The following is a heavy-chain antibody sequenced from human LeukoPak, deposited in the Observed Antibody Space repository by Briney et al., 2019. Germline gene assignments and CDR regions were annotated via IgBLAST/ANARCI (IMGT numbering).Heavy chain of an antibody. CDR2: INTAGSST. J-gene: IGHJ4*02. CDR3: AIGSGSFDY. D-gene: IGHD3-10*01. V-gene: IGHV3-74*01. Sequence: GGSLRLSCAASGFTFSSYWMHWVRQAPGKGLVWVSRINTAGSSTNYADSVKGRFTISRDNSKNTLYLQMNSLRAEDTAVYYCAIGSGSFDYWGQGTLVTVSS. CDR1: GFTFSSYW.